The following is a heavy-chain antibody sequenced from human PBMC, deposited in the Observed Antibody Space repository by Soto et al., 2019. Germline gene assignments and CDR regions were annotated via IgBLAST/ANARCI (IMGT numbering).Heavy chain of an antibody. CDR2: INPSDGST. V-gene: IGHV1-46*01. Sequence: QVFLVQSGAEVKKPGASVKVSCKTSGYTFTTYYMHWVRQAPGQGLEWMGVINPSDGSTYSAQKFQGXVTMTRXXSTSTVYLELSSLRAEDSAMYYCVRDRFGYGDSGDWGQGTLVTVSS. J-gene: IGHJ4*02. D-gene: IGHD4-17*01. CDR1: GYTFTTYY. CDR3: VRDRFGYGDSGD.